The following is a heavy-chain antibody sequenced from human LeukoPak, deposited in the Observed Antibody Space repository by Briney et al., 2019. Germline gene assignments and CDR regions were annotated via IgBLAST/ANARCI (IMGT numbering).Heavy chain of an antibody. D-gene: IGHD3-16*02. V-gene: IGHV5-51*01. J-gene: IGHJ2*01. CDR1: GYSFTSYW. CDR3: ARRTSFGGGIVGTTYWYFDL. CDR2: IYPGDSDT. Sequence: PGESLKISCKGSGYSFTSYWIGWVRPMPGKGLEWMGTIYPGDSDTRYSPSFQGQVTISADKSISTAYLQWSSLKASDSAMYYCARRTSFGGGIVGTTYWYFDLWGRGTLVTVSS.